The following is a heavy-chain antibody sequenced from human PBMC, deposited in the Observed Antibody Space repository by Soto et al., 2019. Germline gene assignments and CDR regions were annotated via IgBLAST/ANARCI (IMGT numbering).Heavy chain of an antibody. V-gene: IGHV3-72*01. Sequence: GGSLRLSCATSGFTFSDHNMDWVRQAPGKGLEWVGRIRKKVNNYTAEYAASVKGRFTISRDDSKNSLYLQMNCLKSEDMAMYYCARVVSPGSYSPLDYWGQGARVTVSS. CDR3: ARVVSPGSYSPLDY. D-gene: IGHD3-10*01. CDR2: IRKKVNNYTA. CDR1: GFTFSDHN. J-gene: IGHJ4*02.